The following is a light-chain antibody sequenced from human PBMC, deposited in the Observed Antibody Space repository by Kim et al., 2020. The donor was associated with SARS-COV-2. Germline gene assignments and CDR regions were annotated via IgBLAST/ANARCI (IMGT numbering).Light chain of an antibody. V-gene: IGLV3-19*01. J-gene: IGLJ2*01. CDR1: SLRRYY. Sequence: SSELTQDPAVSVALGQTVRITCQGDSLRRYYATWYQQKPGQAPVLVIYGKNNRPSGIPDRFSGSSSGNTASLTITGAQAEDEAAYSCNSWDSRTNHVVFG. CDR3: NSWDSRTNHVV. CDR2: GKN.